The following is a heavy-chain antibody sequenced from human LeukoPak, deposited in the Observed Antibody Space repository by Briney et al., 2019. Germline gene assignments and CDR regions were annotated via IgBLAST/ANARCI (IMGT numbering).Heavy chain of an antibody. CDR1: GFTFSSYS. D-gene: IGHD3-10*01. CDR3: ARDLPGRDYYFDY. Sequence: RGSLRLSCAASGFTFSSYSMNWVRQAPGKGLEWVSSISSSSSYIYYADSVKGRFTVSRDNAKNSLYLQMNSLRAEDTAVYYCARDLPGRDYYFDYWGQGTLVTVSS. V-gene: IGHV3-21*01. CDR2: ISSSSSYI. J-gene: IGHJ4*02.